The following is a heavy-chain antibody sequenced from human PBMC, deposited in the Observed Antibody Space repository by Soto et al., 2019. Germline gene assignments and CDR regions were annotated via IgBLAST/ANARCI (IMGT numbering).Heavy chain of an antibody. Sequence: QLLLQESGPGLVKPSETLSLTCTVSGGSILDSTYYWAWIRQSPGKGLEWIGTIFYSGGTFYTPSLKSRGTMPVDTSNNQFSLKLSSVTAADTAVYYCARQASGYYYGWFDPWGQGTLVTVSS. D-gene: IGHD3-22*01. J-gene: IGHJ5*02. CDR2: IFYSGGT. CDR1: GGSILDSTYY. CDR3: ARQASGYYYGWFDP. V-gene: IGHV4-39*01.